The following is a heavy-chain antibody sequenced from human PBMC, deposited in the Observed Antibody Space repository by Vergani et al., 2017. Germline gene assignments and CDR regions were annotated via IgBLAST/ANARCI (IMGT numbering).Heavy chain of an antibody. CDR3: ARGQPGYQALSSNWFDH. J-gene: IGHJ5*02. CDR1: GFTFSSYS. CDR2: ISSSSSTI. D-gene: IGHD2-2*01. V-gene: IGHV3-48*01. Sequence: EVQLVESGGGLVQPGGSLRLSCVTSGFTFSSYSMKWVRQAPGKVLEWVSYISSSSSTIYYADSVRGRFTISRDSGENSMYLQMNSLRVEDTAVYYCARGQPGYQALSSNWFDHWGQGTLVTVSS.